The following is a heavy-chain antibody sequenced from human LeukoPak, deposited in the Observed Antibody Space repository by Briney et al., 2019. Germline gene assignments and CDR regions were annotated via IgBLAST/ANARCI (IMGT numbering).Heavy chain of an antibody. V-gene: IGHV4-34*01. Sequence: SETLSLTCAVYGGSFSGYYWSWIRQPPGKGLEWIGEINHSGSTNYNPSLKSRVTISVDTSKNQFSLKLRSVTAADTAVYHCARVTMIVVVNWFDPWGQGTLVTVSS. D-gene: IGHD3-22*01. CDR3: ARVTMIVVVNWFDP. J-gene: IGHJ5*02. CDR1: GGSFSGYY. CDR2: INHSGST.